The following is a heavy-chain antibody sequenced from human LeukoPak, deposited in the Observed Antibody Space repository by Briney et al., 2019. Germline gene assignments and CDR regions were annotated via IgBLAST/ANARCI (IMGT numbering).Heavy chain of an antibody. CDR1: GGSISSGSYY. Sequence: SQTLSLTCTVSGGSISSGSYYWSWIRQPAGKGLEWIGRIYTSGSTNYNPSLKSRVTISVDTSKNQFSLKLSSVTAADTAVYYCATGEDDYGDYALDYWGQGTQVTVSS. CDR2: IYTSGST. D-gene: IGHD4-17*01. J-gene: IGHJ4*02. V-gene: IGHV4-61*02. CDR3: ATGEDDYGDYALDY.